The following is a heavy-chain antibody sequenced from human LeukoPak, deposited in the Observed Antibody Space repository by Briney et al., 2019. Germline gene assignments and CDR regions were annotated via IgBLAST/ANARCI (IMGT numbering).Heavy chain of an antibody. Sequence: SETLSLTCAVYGGSFSGYHWSWIRQPPGKGLEWIGEINHSGSTNYNPSLKSRVTISVDTSKNQFSLKLSSATAADTAVYYCARERYFDWLLSYNWFDPWGQGTLVTVSS. D-gene: IGHD3-9*01. V-gene: IGHV4-34*01. CDR1: GGSFSGYH. CDR3: ARERYFDWLLSYNWFDP. J-gene: IGHJ5*02. CDR2: INHSGST.